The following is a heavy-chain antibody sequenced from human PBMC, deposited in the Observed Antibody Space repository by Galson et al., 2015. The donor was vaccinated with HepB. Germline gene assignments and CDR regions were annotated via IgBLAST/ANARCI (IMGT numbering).Heavy chain of an antibody. CDR2: INPIFGTA. Sequence: SVKVSCKASGGTFSSYAISWVRQAPGQGLEWMGGINPIFGTANYAQKFQGRVTITADESTSTAYMELSSLRSEDTAVYYCAIGYCSSTSCYTFDYWGQGTLVTVSS. J-gene: IGHJ4*02. CDR1: GGTFSSYA. V-gene: IGHV1-69*13. CDR3: AIGYCSSTSCYTFDY. D-gene: IGHD2-2*02.